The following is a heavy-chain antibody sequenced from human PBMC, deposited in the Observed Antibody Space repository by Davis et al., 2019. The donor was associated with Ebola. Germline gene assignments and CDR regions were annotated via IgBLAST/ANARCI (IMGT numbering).Heavy chain of an antibody. D-gene: IGHD1-26*01. CDR2: IYSGGST. Sequence: GGSLRLSCAASGFTVSSNYMSWVRQAPGKGLEWVSVIYSGGSTYYADSVKGQFTISRDNAKNSLYLQMNTLRAEDTAVYYCAKGSSIYSGSYLDYWGQGTLVTVSS. CDR1: GFTVSSNY. CDR3: AKGSSIYSGSYLDY. V-gene: IGHV3-53*01. J-gene: IGHJ4*02.